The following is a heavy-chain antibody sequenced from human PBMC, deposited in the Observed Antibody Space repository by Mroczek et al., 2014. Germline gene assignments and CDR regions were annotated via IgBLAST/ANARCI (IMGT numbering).Heavy chain of an antibody. V-gene: IGHV4-61*02. CDR3: ARDQGQLLXNADAFDI. D-gene: IGHD6-13*01. Sequence: QVQLVESGPGLVKPSQTLSLTCTVSGGSISSGSYYWSWIRQPAGKGLEWIGRIYTSGSTNYNPSLKSRVTISVDTSKNQFSLKLSSVTAADTAVYYCARDQGQLLXNADAFDIWGQGTMVTVSS. J-gene: IGHJ3*02. CDR1: GGSISSGSYY. CDR2: IYTSGST.